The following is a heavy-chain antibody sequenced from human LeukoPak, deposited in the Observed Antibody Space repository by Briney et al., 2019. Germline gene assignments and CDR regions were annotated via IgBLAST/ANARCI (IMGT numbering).Heavy chain of an antibody. Sequence: SETLSLTCTVSGGSISSGSYCWSWIRQPAGKGLEWIGHIYTSGSTNYNPSLKSRVTISVDTSKNQFSLKLSSVTAADTAVYYCARALSRDILTGYFYYYYYMDVWGKGTTVTISS. J-gene: IGHJ6*03. CDR1: GGSISSGSYC. CDR2: IYTSGST. D-gene: IGHD3-9*01. V-gene: IGHV4-61*09. CDR3: ARALSRDILTGYFYYYYYMDV.